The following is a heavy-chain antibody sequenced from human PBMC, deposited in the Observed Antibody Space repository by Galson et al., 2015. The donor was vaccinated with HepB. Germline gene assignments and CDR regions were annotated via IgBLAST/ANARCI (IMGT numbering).Heavy chain of an antibody. V-gene: IGHV3-33*08. D-gene: IGHD6-13*01. CDR1: GFTFSSYG. J-gene: IGHJ4*02. CDR3: ACYPGIAAAGTTGPEPGFDY. CDR2: IWYDGSNK. Sequence: SLRLSCAASGFTFSSYGMHWVRQAPGKGLEWVAVIWYDGSNKYYADSVKGRFTISRDNSKNTLYLQMNSLRAEDTAVYYCACYPGIAAAGTTGPEPGFDYWGQGTLVTVSS.